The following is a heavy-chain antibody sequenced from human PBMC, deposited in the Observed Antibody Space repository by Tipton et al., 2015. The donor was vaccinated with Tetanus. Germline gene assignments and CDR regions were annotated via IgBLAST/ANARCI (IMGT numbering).Heavy chain of an antibody. CDR3: ARGIGSGGYYPFDY. J-gene: IGHJ4*02. V-gene: IGHV3-23*01. CDR1: GASISSNTYY. Sequence: LSLTCTVSGASISSNTYYWGWVRQAPGKGLEWVSGISGSGGTTYHADSVKGRFTVSRDNSKNTLFLEMNSLRVEDTAVYYCARGIGSGGYYPFDYWGQGTLVTVSS. D-gene: IGHD3-22*01. CDR2: ISGSGGTT.